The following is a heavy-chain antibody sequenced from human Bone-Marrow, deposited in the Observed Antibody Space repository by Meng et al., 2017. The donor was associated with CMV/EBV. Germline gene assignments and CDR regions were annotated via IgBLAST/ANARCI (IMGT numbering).Heavy chain of an antibody. CDR1: GFTFTSSA. CDR2: IVVGSGNT. CDR3: ARGGEIAAAGTRWFDP. D-gene: IGHD6-13*01. V-gene: IGHV1-58*01. Sequence: SVKVSCKASGFTFTSSAVQWVRQARGQRLEWIGWIVVGSGNTNYAQKFQERVTITRDMSTSTAYMELSSLRSEDTAVYYCARGGEIAAAGTRWFDPWGQGTLVTVSS. J-gene: IGHJ5*02.